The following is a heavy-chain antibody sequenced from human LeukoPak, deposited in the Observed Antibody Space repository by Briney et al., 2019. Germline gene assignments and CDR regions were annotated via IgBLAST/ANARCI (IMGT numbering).Heavy chain of an antibody. CDR3: ARVGLLLTGYYVARYQYYYGMDV. CDR1: GYTFTGHY. D-gene: IGHD3-9*01. CDR2: INPNSGGT. J-gene: IGHJ6*02. V-gene: IGHV1-2*02. Sequence: ASVKVSCKASGYTFTGHYMHWVRQAPGQGLEWMGWINPNSGGTNSAQKFQGRVTMTRDTSISTAYMELTRLRSDDTAVYYCARVGLLLTGYYVARYQYYYGMDVWGQGTTVTVSS.